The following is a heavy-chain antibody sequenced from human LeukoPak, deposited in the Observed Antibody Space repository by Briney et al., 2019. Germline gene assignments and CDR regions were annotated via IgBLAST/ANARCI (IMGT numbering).Heavy chain of an antibody. J-gene: IGHJ4*02. V-gene: IGHV3-33*01. CDR3: ASAAGPFDN. CDR2: IWYDGSIK. CDR1: GFIFSSYG. D-gene: IGHD6-19*01. Sequence: LTGGSLRLSCAASGFIFSSYGMHWVRQAPGKGLEWVAVIWYDGSIKYYADSVKGRFTISRDNSKNTLYLQMNSLRAEDTALYYCASAAGPFDNWGQGTLVTVS.